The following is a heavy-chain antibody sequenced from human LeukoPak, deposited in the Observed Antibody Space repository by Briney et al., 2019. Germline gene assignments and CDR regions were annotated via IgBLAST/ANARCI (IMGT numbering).Heavy chain of an antibody. Sequence: ASVKVSCKASGYTFTSYDINWVRQATGQGLEWMGWMNPNSGNTGYAQKFQGRVTMTRNTSISTAYMELSSLRSEDTAVYYCARLGRMRTMVRGVINYYYGIDVWGQGTTVTVSS. D-gene: IGHD3-10*01. CDR2: MNPNSGNT. CDR1: GYTFTSYD. J-gene: IGHJ6*02. CDR3: ARLGRMRTMVRGVINYYYGIDV. V-gene: IGHV1-8*01.